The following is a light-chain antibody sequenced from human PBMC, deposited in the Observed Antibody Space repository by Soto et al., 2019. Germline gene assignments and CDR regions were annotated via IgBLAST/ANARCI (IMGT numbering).Light chain of an antibody. J-gene: IGKJ5*01. CDR3: QQSYSTPIT. CDR2: AAS. Sequence: DIPMTQSPSSLSASVGDRVTITCRSSQSIRSYLNWYQQKPGKAPKLLIYAASSLQSGVPSRFSGSGSGTDFTLTISSLQPDDFATYYCQQSYSTPITFGKGTLLEIK. V-gene: IGKV1-39*01. CDR1: QSIRSY.